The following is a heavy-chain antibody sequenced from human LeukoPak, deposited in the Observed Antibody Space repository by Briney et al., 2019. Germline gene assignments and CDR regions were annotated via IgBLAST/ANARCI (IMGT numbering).Heavy chain of an antibody. CDR2: INPNSGGT. CDR3: ARRLAVVVPAAIFDAFDI. CDR1: GYTFTGYY. D-gene: IGHD2-2*01. J-gene: IGHJ3*02. Sequence: APVKVSCKASGYTFTGYYMHWVRQAPGQGLEWMGWINPNSGGTNYAQKFQGRVTMTRDTSISTAYVELSRLRSDDTAVYYCARRLAVVVPAAIFDAFDIWGQGTMVTVSS. V-gene: IGHV1-2*02.